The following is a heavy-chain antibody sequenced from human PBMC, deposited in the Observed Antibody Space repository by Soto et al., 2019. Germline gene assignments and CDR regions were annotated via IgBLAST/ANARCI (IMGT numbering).Heavy chain of an antibody. V-gene: IGHV4-59*01. Sequence: QVQVQESGPGLVKPSETLSLTCTVSGGSISTYYWSWIRQPPGKGLEWIGYVTYSGGPTYNPSLKSRDTISVDTSKKFSLNLTSVTAADTAVYYCARDAGYQLTGAFDIWGQGTMVTVSS. CDR3: ARDAGYQLTGAFDI. J-gene: IGHJ3*02. D-gene: IGHD2-2*01. CDR2: VTYSGGP. CDR1: GGSISTYY.